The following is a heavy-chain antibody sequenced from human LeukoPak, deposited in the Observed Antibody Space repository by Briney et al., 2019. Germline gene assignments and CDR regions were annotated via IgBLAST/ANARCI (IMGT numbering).Heavy chain of an antibody. CDR3: ARFKVSVAGVVAFDI. CDR1: GGSIISYY. Sequence: PSETLSLTRTVSGGSIISYYWSWVRQPPGKGLEWIGYIYYSGGTKYNPSLKSRVTISVDKTKNQFILKLSSVTAAEKAVYYCARFKVSVAGVVAFDIWGQGTMVTVCS. D-gene: IGHD6-19*01. J-gene: IGHJ3*02. CDR2: IYYSGGT. V-gene: IGHV4-59*01.